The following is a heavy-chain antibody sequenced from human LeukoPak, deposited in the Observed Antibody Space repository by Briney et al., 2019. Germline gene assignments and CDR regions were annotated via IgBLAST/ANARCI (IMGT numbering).Heavy chain of an antibody. CDR2: IYPGDSDT. CDR3: ASNGAYCSSTSCRQNSYYYYMDV. Sequence: GESLKISCKGSGYSFTSYWIGWVRQMPGKGLEWMGIIYPGDSDTRYSPSFQGQVTISADKSISTAYLQWSSLKASDTAMYYCASNGAYCSSTSCRQNSYYYYMDVWGKGTTVTVSS. J-gene: IGHJ6*03. D-gene: IGHD2-2*01. CDR1: GYSFTSYW. V-gene: IGHV5-51*01.